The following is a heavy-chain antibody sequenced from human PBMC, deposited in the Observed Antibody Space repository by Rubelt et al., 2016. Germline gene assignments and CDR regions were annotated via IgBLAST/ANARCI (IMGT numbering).Heavy chain of an antibody. CDR2: IYWNDDT. V-gene: IGHV2-5*01. J-gene: IGHJ4*02. CDR3: AHSKITFGGGIAPPPRY. CDR1: GFSLSTSGVG. Sequence: QITLKESGPTLVKPTQTLTLTCTFSGFSLSTSGVGVGWIRQPPGKALEWLALIYWNDDTRYSPSLKRRLSCTKDTAKNQVGLTLTNMDPVDTATNYWAHSKITFGGGIAPPPRYWGQGTLVTVSS. D-gene: IGHD3-16*02.